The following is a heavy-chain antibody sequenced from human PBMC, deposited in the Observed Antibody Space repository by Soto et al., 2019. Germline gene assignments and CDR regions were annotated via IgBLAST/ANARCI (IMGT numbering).Heavy chain of an antibody. CDR3: ASAYDSTTGSRWFDT. CDR1: GGTFSSYA. J-gene: IGHJ5*02. Sequence: ASVKVSCKASGGTFSSYAISWVRQAPGQGLEWMGGIIPIFGTANYAQKFQGRVTITADESTSTAYMELSSLRSEDTAVYYCASAYDSTTGSRWFDTWGQGTLVTVSS. V-gene: IGHV1-69*13. CDR2: IIPIFGTA. D-gene: IGHD1-1*01.